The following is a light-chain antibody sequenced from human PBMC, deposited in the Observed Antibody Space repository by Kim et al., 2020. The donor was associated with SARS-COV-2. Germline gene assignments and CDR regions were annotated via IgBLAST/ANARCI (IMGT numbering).Light chain of an antibody. CDR1: QDISTY. CDR2: DAS. CDR3: QQFGDLPRT. J-gene: IGKJ2*01. V-gene: IGKV1-33*01. Sequence: SASVGDRVTITCQASQDISTYLNWYQQKPGEAPKLLIYDASNLRAGVPSRFSGSGSGTDFTLTISRLQPEDIATYYCQQFGDLPRTFGQGTKLEI.